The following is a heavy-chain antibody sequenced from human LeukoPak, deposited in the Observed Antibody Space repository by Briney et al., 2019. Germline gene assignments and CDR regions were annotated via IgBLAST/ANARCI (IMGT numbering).Heavy chain of an antibody. J-gene: IGHJ5*02. CDR3: ARRPYYDIGGYLLT. Sequence: SVKVSCKASGGTFSSYTISWVRQAPGQGLEWMGRIIPLFGTTNYAQKFQGRVTITTDESTSTAYMELSSLRSEDTAVYYCARRPYYDIGGYLLTWGQGTLVTVSS. CDR2: IIPLFGTT. V-gene: IGHV1-69*05. D-gene: IGHD3-22*01. CDR1: GGTFSSYT.